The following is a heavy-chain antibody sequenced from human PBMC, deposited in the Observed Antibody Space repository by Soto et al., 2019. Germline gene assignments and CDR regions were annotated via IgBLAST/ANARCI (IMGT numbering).Heavy chain of an antibody. D-gene: IGHD3-3*01. V-gene: IGHV3-30-3*01. Sequence: GGTLRLSCAASGFTFSSYAMHWVRQAPGKGLEWVAVISYDGSNKYYADSVKGRFTISRDNSKNTLYLQMNSLRAEDTAVYYCARDGALHVLRFLEWKPYYYYFMYVWGHGTPVTVSS. CDR2: ISYDGSNK. J-gene: IGHJ6*02. CDR1: GFTFSSYA. CDR3: ARDGALHVLRFLEWKPYYYYFMYV.